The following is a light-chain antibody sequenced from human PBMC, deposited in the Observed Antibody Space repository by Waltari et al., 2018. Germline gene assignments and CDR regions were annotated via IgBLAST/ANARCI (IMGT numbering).Light chain of an antibody. Sequence: DIQMTQCPSTLSASVRHRVTITCPASQSISSWFAWYQQKPGKAPKLLIYKASSLESGVPSRFSGSGSGTEFTLTISSLQPDDFATYYCQQYNSYWTFGQGTKVEIK. CDR1: QSISSW. CDR2: KAS. J-gene: IGKJ1*01. CDR3: QQYNSYWT. V-gene: IGKV1-5*03.